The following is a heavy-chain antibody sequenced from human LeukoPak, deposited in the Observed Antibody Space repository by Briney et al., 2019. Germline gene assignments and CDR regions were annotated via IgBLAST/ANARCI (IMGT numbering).Heavy chain of an antibody. CDR1: GGSISSYY. CDR3: ARSGPWYRGDWFDP. J-gene: IGHJ5*02. D-gene: IGHD6-13*01. Sequence: SETLSLTCTVSGGSISSYYWSWIRQPPGKGLEWIGEINHSGSTNYNPSLKSRVTISVDTSKNQFSLKLSSVTAADTAVYYCARSGPWYRGDWFDPWGQGTLVTVSS. V-gene: IGHV4-34*01. CDR2: INHSGST.